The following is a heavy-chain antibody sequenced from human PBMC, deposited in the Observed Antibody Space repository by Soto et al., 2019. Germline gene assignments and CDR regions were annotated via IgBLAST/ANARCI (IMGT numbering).Heavy chain of an antibody. CDR2: INAGNGNT. V-gene: IGHV1-3*01. CDR3: ARDGKQWLDNWFDP. D-gene: IGHD6-19*01. CDR1: GYTFTSYA. Sequence: ASVKVSCKASGYTFTSYAMHWVRQAPGQRLEWMGWINAGNGNTKYSQKFQGRVTITRDTSASTAYMELSSLRSEDTAVYYCARDGKQWLDNWFDPWGQGTLVTVSS. J-gene: IGHJ5*02.